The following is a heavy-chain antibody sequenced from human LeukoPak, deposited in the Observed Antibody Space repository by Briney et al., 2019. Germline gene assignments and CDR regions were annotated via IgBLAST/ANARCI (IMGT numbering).Heavy chain of an antibody. V-gene: IGHV1-18*01. CDR2: ISAYNGNT. CDR1: GYTFTSYG. J-gene: IGHJ3*02. Sequence: ASVKVSCKASGYTFTSYGISGVRHAPGQGLEWMGWISAYNGNTNNAQKLQGRVTMTTDTSTSTAYMELRSLRSDDTAVYFCARGRPRADAFDSWGQGTMVSVSS. CDR3: ARGRPRADAFDS.